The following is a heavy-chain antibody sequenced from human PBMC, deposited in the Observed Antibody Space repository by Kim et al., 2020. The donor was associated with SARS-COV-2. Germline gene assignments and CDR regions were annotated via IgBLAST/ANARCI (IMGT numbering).Heavy chain of an antibody. V-gene: IGHV5-10-1*01. Sequence: GESLKISCKGSGYSFTSYWISWVRQMPGKGLEWMGRIDPSDSYTNYSPSFQGHVTISADKSISTAYLQWSSLKASDTAMYYCARLGRIAAAGTPYYYYGMDVWGQGTTVTVSS. CDR2: IDPSDSYT. J-gene: IGHJ6*02. CDR3: ARLGRIAAAGTPYYYYGMDV. D-gene: IGHD6-13*01. CDR1: GYSFTSYW.